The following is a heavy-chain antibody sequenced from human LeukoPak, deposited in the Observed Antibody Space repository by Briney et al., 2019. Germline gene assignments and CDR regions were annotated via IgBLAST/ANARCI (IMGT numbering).Heavy chain of an antibody. Sequence: GGSLRLSCAASGFDFHNYVIHWVRQAPGKGLEWVAVISYAVNIKYYADSVKGRFTISRDNAKNTLYLQMNSLRAEDTAVYYCLRDLNWSLDQCGQGTLDTVSS. CDR3: LRDLNWSLDQ. CDR1: GFDFHNYV. D-gene: IGHD1-20*01. CDR2: ISYAVNIK. V-gene: IGHV3-30-3*01. J-gene: IGHJ4*02.